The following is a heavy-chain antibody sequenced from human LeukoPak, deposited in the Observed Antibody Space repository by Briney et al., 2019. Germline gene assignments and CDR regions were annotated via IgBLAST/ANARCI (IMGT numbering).Heavy chain of an antibody. J-gene: IGHJ4*02. V-gene: IGHV3-33*06. CDR3: AKGTPRHYTVMVATDY. CDR2: IWYDGSNK. Sequence: GRSLRLSCAAPGFTFSSYGMHWVRQAPGKGLEWVAVIWYDGSNKYYADSVKGRFTISRDNSKNTLYLQMNSLRAEDTAVYYCAKGTPRHYTVMVATDYWGQGTLVTVSS. CDR1: GFTFSSYG. D-gene: IGHD5-12*01.